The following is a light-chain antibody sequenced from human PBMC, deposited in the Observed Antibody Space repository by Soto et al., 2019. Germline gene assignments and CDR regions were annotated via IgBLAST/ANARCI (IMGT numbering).Light chain of an antibody. J-gene: IGKJ2*01. CDR1: QGIGSW. CDR2: AAS. Sequence: DIQMTQSPSYVYASVGDRVTITCRASQGIGSWLAWYQQNPGNAPKLLIYAASSMPSGVPSRFXGSGSGTEFTLTISSLQPEDFATYYWHQANNFPPYTFGQGTKVDFK. CDR3: HQANNFPPYT. V-gene: IGKV1-12*01.